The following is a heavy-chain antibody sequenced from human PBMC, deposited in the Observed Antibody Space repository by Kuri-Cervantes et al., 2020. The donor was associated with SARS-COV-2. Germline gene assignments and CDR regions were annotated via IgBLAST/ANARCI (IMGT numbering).Heavy chain of an antibody. J-gene: IGHJ4*02. Sequence: GESLKISCVASGFTFSAYTLNWVRQAPGKGLEWVSSITRSSVYISYADSLKGRFTISRDNAKISLYLQMNSLRAEDTAVYYCATGIPAASCFDYWGQGTLVTVSS. D-gene: IGHD2-2*01. CDR1: GFTFSAYT. V-gene: IGHV3-21*01. CDR3: ATGIPAASCFDY. CDR2: ITRSSVYI.